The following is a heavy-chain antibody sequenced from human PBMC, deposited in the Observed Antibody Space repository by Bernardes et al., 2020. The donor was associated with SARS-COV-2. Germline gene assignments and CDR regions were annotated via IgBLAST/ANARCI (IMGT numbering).Heavy chain of an antibody. D-gene: IGHD6-19*01. CDR3: ARDQWRPDYYYGLDV. V-gene: IGHV3-72*01. CDR2: SRGKGDSYTT. J-gene: IGHJ6*02. CDR1: GFTLSNHY. Sequence: GFLSPSRAASGFTLSNHYMDWVRPAPGKGREWVGRSRGKGDSYTTEYAASVKGRFTISRDDSKNSVYLQMNSLKIEDTAVYYCARDQWRPDYYYGLDVWGQGTKVTVS.